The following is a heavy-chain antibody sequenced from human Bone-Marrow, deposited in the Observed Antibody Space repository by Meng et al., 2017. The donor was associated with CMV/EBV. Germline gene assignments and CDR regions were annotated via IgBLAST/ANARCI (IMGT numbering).Heavy chain of an antibody. D-gene: IGHD3-3*01. CDR2: ISSSSSYI. CDR3: AREDTYYDFWSGYLGDSWYGMDV. CDR1: GFSFSYYS. Sequence: GESLKISCAASGFSFSYYSMHWVRQAPGKGLEWVSSISSSSSYIYYADSVKGRFTISRDNAKNSLYLQMNSLRAEDTAVYYCAREDTYYDFWSGYLGDSWYGMDVWGQGTTVTVSS. J-gene: IGHJ6*02. V-gene: IGHV3-21*01.